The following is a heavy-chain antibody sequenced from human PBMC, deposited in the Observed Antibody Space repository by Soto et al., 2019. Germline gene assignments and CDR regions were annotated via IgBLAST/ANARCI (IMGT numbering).Heavy chain of an antibody. CDR2: MNPNSGNT. D-gene: IGHD3-10*01. CDR1: GYTFTSYD. V-gene: IGHV1-8*01. Sequence: QVQLVQSGAEVKKPGASVKVSCKASGYTFTSYDINWVRQATGQGLEWMGWMNPNSGNTGYAQKFQGRVTMTRNTSISTAYMELSSLRSEDTAVYYCARASTRLLWFGEASDAFDIWGQGTMVTVSS. J-gene: IGHJ3*02. CDR3: ARASTRLLWFGEASDAFDI.